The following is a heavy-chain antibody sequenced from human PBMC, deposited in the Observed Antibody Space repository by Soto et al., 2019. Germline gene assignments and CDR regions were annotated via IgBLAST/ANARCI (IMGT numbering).Heavy chain of an antibody. D-gene: IGHD6-6*01. Sequence: QVQLQESGPGLVKPSQTLSLTCTVSGGSISSGDYYWRWIRQPPGKGLEWIGYIYHSGSTYYNPSLESRVNISVDTSRIQFSLKLSSVTAADTAVYYCARERPDGARLDPWGQGTLVTVSA. CDR2: IYHSGST. V-gene: IGHV4-30-4*01. J-gene: IGHJ5*02. CDR1: GGSISSGDYY. CDR3: ARERPDGARLDP.